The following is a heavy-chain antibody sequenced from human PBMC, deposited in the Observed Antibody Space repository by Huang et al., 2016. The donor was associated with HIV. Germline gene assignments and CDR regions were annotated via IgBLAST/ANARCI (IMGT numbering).Heavy chain of an antibody. V-gene: IGHV4-30-4*08. Sequence: QVQLRESGPGLVKPLQTLSLTCTVSGGSMNSGAYYWSWIRQPPGKGLEWIGYIRYSGSTHYNPALKTRSTISVDTSRNQVSLKVTSVTAADTALYYCARGRAGDSSGYVFDFWGQGTLVTVSS. D-gene: IGHD3-22*01. CDR1: GGSMNSGAYY. CDR2: IRYSGST. J-gene: IGHJ4*02. CDR3: ARGRAGDSSGYVFDF.